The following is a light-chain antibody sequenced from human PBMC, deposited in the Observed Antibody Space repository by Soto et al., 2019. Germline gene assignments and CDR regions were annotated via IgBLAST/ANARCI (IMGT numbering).Light chain of an antibody. J-gene: IGLJ1*01. CDR1: SSDVGGYNY. V-gene: IGLV2-8*01. CDR3: SSYAGSFRV. CDR2: EVS. Sequence: QSALTQPPPASGSPGQSVTISCTGTSSDVGGYNYVSWYQQHPGKAPKLMIYEVSKRPSGVPDRFSGSKSGNTASLTVSGLQAEDEADYYCSSYAGSFRVFGTGTKLTVL.